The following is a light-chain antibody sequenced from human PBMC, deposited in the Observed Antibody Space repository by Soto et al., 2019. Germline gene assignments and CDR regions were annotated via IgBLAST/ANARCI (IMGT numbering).Light chain of an antibody. J-gene: IGKJ2*01. CDR1: QSVSTN. CDR3: HQYNNWPPAYT. V-gene: IGKV3-15*01. CDR2: DAS. Sequence: EIVLTQSPASLSVSPGERVTLSCRASQSVSTNLAWYQHKPGQAPRLLIHDASIRATGVPDRFSGSGSETEFTLTISGLQSEDFALYFCHQYNNWPPAYTFGQGTKLEIK.